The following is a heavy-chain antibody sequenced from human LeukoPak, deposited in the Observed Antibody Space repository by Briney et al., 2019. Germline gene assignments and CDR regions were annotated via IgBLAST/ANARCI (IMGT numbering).Heavy chain of an antibody. Sequence: SETLSLTCAVYGGSFSGYYWSWIRQPPGKGLEWIGEINHSGSTNYNPSLKSRVTISVDTSKNRFSLKLSSVTAADTAVYYCASGIAVADGGDYWGQGTLVTVSS. J-gene: IGHJ4*02. CDR3: ASGIAVADGGDY. CDR2: INHSGST. D-gene: IGHD6-19*01. V-gene: IGHV4-34*01. CDR1: GGSFSGYY.